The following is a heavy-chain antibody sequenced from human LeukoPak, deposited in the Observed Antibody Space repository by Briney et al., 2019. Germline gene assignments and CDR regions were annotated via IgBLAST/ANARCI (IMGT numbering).Heavy chain of an antibody. CDR1: GGSISSGSYY. CDR2: IYTSGST. D-gene: IGHD1-1*01. J-gene: IGHJ2*01. Sequence: SETLSLTCTVSGGSISSGSYYWSWIRQPAGKGLEWIGRIYTSGSTNYNPSLKSRVTISVDTSKNQFSLKLSSVTAADTAVYYCASSPDLNWVWYFDLWGRGTLVTVSS. V-gene: IGHV4-61*02. CDR3: ASSPDLNWVWYFDL.